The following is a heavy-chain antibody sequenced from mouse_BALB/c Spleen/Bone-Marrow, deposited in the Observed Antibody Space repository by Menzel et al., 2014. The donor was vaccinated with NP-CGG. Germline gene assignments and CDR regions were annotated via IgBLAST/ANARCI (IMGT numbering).Heavy chain of an antibody. Sequence: EVQLQQSGPGLVKPSQSLSLTCTVTGYSITSDYAWHWIRQFPGNKLEWMGYISYSGSTSYYPYLKSRISITRDTSKNQFFLQLNSVTNEDTATYYCARSADWYFDGWGAGTTVNVS. CDR2: ISYSGST. V-gene: IGHV3-2*02. J-gene: IGHJ1*01. CDR3: ARSADWYFDG. CDR1: GYSITSDYA.